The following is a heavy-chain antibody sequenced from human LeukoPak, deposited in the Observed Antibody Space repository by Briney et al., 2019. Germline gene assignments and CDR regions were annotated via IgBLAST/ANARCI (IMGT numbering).Heavy chain of an antibody. CDR3: ARVRGYCSGGSCSRLFDS. J-gene: IGHJ4*02. CDR1: GGSVSSGNYY. Sequence: SETLSLTCTVSGGSVSSGNYYWTWIRQPPAKGLEWIGYIYYSGSTNYNPSLKSRVTISVDTSKNPFSLKLSSVTAADTAVYYCARVRGYCSGGSCSRLFDSWGQGTLETVSS. CDR2: IYYSGST. V-gene: IGHV4-61*01. D-gene: IGHD2-15*01.